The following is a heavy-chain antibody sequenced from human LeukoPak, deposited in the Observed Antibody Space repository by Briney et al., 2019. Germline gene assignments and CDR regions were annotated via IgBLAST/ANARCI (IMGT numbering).Heavy chain of an antibody. J-gene: IGHJ4*02. Sequence: PGGSLRLSCAASGFTFSSYWMRWVRQAPGKGLEWVANIKQDGSEKNYVDSVKGRFTISRDNAKNSLYLQMNSLRAKDTAVYYCASGLELDYWGQGTLVTVSS. CDR3: ASGLELDY. CDR1: GFTFSSYW. CDR2: IKQDGSEK. V-gene: IGHV3-7*03.